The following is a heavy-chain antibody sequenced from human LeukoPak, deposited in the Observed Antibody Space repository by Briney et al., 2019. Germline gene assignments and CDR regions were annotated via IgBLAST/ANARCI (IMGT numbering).Heavy chain of an antibody. D-gene: IGHD2-21*02. CDR3: ARAYCGGDCYADY. Sequence: GGSLRLSCAASGFTFSDYYMSWIRQAPGKGLEWVSYISSSGSTIYYADSVKGRSTISRDNAKNSLYLQMNSLRAEDTAVYYCARAYCGGDCYADYWGQGTLVTVSS. J-gene: IGHJ4*02. CDR1: GFTFSDYY. V-gene: IGHV3-11*01. CDR2: ISSSGSTI.